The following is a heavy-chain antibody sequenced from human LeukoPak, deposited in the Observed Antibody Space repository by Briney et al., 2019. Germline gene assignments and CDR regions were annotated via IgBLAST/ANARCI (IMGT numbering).Heavy chain of an antibody. D-gene: IGHD1-1*01. CDR3: ARDHNYAFDN. J-gene: IGHJ4*02. CDR1: RFTFSSYA. Sequence: GGSLRLSCAASRFTFSSYAMNWVRQAPGKGLEWISYIGISSGNTKYADSVKGRFTISGDNAKKSLYLQMNSLRVEDTAVYYCARDHNYAFDNWGQGTLVTVSS. CDR2: IGISSGNT. V-gene: IGHV3-48*04.